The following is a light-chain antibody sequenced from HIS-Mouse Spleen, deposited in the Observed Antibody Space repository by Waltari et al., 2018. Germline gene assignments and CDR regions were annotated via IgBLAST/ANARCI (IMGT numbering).Light chain of an antibody. Sequence: QSALTQPASVSGSPGQSITISCTGTSSDVGRYNLVSWYQQHPGKAPKLMIYEGSKRPSGFSNRFSGSKSGNTASLTFSGLQAEDEADYYCCSYAGSSTWVFGGGTKLTVL. CDR2: EGS. CDR1: SSDVGRYNL. CDR3: CSYAGSSTWV. V-gene: IGLV2-23*01. J-gene: IGLJ3*02.